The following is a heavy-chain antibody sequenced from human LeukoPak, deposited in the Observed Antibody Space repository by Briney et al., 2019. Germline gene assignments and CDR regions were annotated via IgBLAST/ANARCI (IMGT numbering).Heavy chain of an antibody. J-gene: IGHJ4*02. V-gene: IGHV1-46*01. CDR2: INPSGGST. CDR3: ARTYYYDSSGYYPFDY. Sequence: ASVKVSCKASGYTFTSYYMHWVRQAPGQGLEWMGIINPSGGSTSYAQTFQGRVTMTRDTSTSTVYMELSSLRSEDTAVYYCARTYYYDSSGYYPFDYWGQGTLVTVSS. CDR1: GYTFTSYY. D-gene: IGHD3-22*01.